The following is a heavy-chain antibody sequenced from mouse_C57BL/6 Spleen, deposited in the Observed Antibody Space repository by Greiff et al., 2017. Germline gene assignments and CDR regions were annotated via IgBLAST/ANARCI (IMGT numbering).Heavy chain of an antibody. V-gene: IGHV1-82*01. CDR3: ARRNYGGYFDY. D-gene: IGHD1-1*02. CDR1: GYAFSSSW. Sequence: QVQLQQSGPELVKPGASVKISCKASGYAFSSSWMNWVKQRPGQGLEWIGRIYPGDGDTNYNGKFKGKATLTADKSSSTAYMQLSSLTSEDSAVYFCARRNYGGYFDYWGQGTTLTVSS. CDR2: IYPGDGDT. J-gene: IGHJ2*01.